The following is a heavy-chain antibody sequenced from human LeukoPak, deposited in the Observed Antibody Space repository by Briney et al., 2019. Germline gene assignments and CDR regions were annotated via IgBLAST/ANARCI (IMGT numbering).Heavy chain of an antibody. V-gene: IGHV3-74*01. J-gene: IGHJ6*03. Sequence: PGGSLRLSCAASGFTFSSYWMHWVRHAPGKGLVWVSRINSDESSTSYADSVKGRFTISRDNAKNTLYLQMNSLRAEDTAVYYCAGYSYGYYYYYMDVWGKGTTVTVSS. CDR1: GFTFSSYW. D-gene: IGHD5-18*01. CDR3: AGYSYGYYYYYMDV. CDR2: INSDESST.